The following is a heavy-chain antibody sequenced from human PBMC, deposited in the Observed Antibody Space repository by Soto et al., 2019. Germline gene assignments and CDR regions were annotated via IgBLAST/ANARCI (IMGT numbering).Heavy chain of an antibody. V-gene: IGHV4-34*01. J-gene: IGHJ4*02. Sequence: QVQLQQWGAGLLKPSETLSLTCAVYGGSFSGYYWSWIRQPPGKGLEWIGEINHSGSTNYNPSLKSRGTISVATSKNQFSLKLSSVTAADTAVYYCARVGSGGYFDYWGQGTLVTVSS. CDR1: GGSFSGYY. CDR3: ARVGSGGYFDY. CDR2: INHSGST. D-gene: IGHD3-22*01.